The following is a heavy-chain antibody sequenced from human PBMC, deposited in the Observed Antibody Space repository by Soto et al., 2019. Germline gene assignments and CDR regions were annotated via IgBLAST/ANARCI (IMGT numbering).Heavy chain of an antibody. CDR2: IYHSGST. D-gene: IGHD2-21*02. CDR3: ARVAYCGGDCYRGFDP. Sequence: XXSLTCAVSGGSISSGGYSWRWIRQPPGKGLEWIGYIYHSGSTYYNPSLKSRVTISVDRSKNQFSLKLSSVTAADTAVYYCARVAYCGGDCYRGFDPWGQGTLVTVS. J-gene: IGHJ5*02. V-gene: IGHV4-30-2*01. CDR1: GGSISSGGYS.